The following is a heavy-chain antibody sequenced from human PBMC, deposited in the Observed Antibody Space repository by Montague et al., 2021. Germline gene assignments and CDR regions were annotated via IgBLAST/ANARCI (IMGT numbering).Heavy chain of an antibody. CDR3: ARLDIVLIYWGFDY. J-gene: IGHJ4*02. Sequence: SETLSLTCIVSGGSISSSNYHWGWIRQPPGKWLEWIGSITYTGNTYYNPSLKSRVTMSVDTSRNQFSLKLTSVTAADTAVYYCARLDIVLIYWGFDYWGQGTLVTVSS. CDR1: GGSISSSNYH. CDR2: ITYTGNT. D-gene: IGHD2-8*01. V-gene: IGHV4-39*01.